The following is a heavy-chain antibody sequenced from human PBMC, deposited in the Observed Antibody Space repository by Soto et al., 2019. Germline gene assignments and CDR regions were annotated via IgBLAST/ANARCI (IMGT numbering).Heavy chain of an antibody. J-gene: IGHJ4*02. CDR1: GGSISSGGYS. D-gene: IGHD2-21*02. Sequence: QLQLQESGSGLVKPSQTLSLTCAVSGGSISSGGYSWSWIRQPPGKGLAWIGYIYHSGRTYYNPSRKSRVTISLDRSKYQFSLKLSSVTAADTAVYYCARGPDCGDDCYSYDLDSWGQGTLVTVSS. CDR2: IYHSGRT. CDR3: ARGPDCGDDCYSYDLDS. V-gene: IGHV4-30-2*01.